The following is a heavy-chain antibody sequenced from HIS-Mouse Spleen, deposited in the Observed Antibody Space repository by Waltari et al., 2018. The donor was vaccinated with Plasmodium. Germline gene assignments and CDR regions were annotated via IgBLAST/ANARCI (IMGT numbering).Heavy chain of an antibody. J-gene: IGHJ2*01. D-gene: IGHD3-3*01. Sequence: QVQLQQWGAGLLKPSETLSLTCAVYGGSFSGYYWSWIRQPPGKGLEWIGEIKHSGSTNYNPSLKSRVTISVDTSKNQFSLKLSAGTAADTAVYYCARVTSSGVYWYFDLWGRGTLVTVAS. CDR3: ARVTSSGVYWYFDL. CDR1: GGSFSGYY. CDR2: IKHSGST. V-gene: IGHV4-34*01.